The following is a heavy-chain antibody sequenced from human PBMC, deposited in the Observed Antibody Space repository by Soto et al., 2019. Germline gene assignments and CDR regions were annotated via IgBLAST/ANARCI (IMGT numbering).Heavy chain of an antibody. V-gene: IGHV2-70*11. J-gene: IGHJ3*02. CDR2: IDWDDDK. Sequence: SGPTLVNPTQTLTLTCTFSGFSLSTSGMCVSWIRQPPGKALEWLARIDWDDDKYYSTSLKTRLTISKDTSKNQVVLTMTNMDPVDTATYYCARSIYSSGWSDAFDIWGRGTMVTVSS. D-gene: IGHD6-19*01. CDR1: GFSLSTSGMC. CDR3: ARSIYSSGWSDAFDI.